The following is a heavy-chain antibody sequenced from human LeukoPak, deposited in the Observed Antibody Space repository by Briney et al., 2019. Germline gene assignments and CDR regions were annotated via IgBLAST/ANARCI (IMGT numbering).Heavy chain of an antibody. CDR2: FDPEDDET. CDR3: AKDGLGATTFGKSSPLDY. D-gene: IGHD1-26*01. CDR1: GYTLTELS. Sequence: ASVKVSCKVSGYTLTELSIHWVRQAPGKGLEWMGGFDPEDDETIYAQTFQGRVTMTRDMSTSTVYMELSSLRAEDTAVYYCAKDGLGATTFGKSSPLDYWGQGTLVTVSS. V-gene: IGHV1-24*01. J-gene: IGHJ4*02.